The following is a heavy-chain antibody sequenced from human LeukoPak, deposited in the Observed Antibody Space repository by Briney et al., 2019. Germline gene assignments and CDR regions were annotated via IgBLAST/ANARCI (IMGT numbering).Heavy chain of an antibody. CDR3: ARAKAYCGGDCYSYYFDY. J-gene: IGHJ4*02. CDR2: ISAYNGNT. Sequence: ASVKVSCKASGYTFTSYGISWVRQAPGQGLEWMGWISAYNGNTNYAQKFQGRVTITADKSTSTAYMELSSLRSEDTAVYYCARAKAYCGGDCYSYYFDYWGQGTLVTVSS. CDR1: GYTFTSYG. D-gene: IGHD2-21*02. V-gene: IGHV1-18*01.